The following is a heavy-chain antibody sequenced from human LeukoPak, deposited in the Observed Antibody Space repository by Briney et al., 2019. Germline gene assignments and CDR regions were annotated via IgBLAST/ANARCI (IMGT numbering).Heavy chain of an antibody. D-gene: IGHD6-19*01. CDR2: INPRGST. V-gene: IGHV4-34*01. CDR3: ARGLRQGSAWSWGPKEKSYQYMDV. Sequence: PSETLSLTCGASGGSFSSHYWTWIRQPPGKGLEWIGEINPRGSTNYNPSLESRVTVSADTSRNQLSLSLTSVTAADSAVYFCARGLRQGSAWSWGPKEKSYQYMDVWGTGTTVIVSS. CDR1: GGSFSSHY. J-gene: IGHJ6*04.